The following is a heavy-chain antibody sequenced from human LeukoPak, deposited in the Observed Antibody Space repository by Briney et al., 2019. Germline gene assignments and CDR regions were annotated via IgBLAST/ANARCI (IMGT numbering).Heavy chain of an antibody. CDR3: ARGFKDYYDNSGYYYYFDY. D-gene: IGHD3-22*01. V-gene: IGHV3-33*01. CDR2: IWYDGSNK. CDR1: GFXFRSFG. J-gene: IGHJ4*02. Sequence: PGGSLRLSCAASGFXFRSFGIHWVRQAPGKGLEWVAIIWYDGSNKYYADSVKGRFTISRDNSNNTVYLQMNSLRAEDTAVYYCARGFKDYYDNSGYYYYFDYWGQGTLVTVSS.